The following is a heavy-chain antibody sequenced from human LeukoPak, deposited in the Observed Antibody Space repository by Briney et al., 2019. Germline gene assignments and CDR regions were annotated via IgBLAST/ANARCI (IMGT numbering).Heavy chain of an antibody. V-gene: IGHV4-59*12. D-gene: IGHD1-26*01. Sequence: SETLSLTCTVSGGSISSYYWSWIRQPPGKGLEWIGYIYYSGSTNYKPSLKSRVTISVDTSKNQFSLKLSSVTAADTAVYYCAREDSGSYSSWGQGTMVTVSS. CDR2: IYYSGST. CDR3: AREDSGSYSS. CDR1: GGSISSYY. J-gene: IGHJ3*01.